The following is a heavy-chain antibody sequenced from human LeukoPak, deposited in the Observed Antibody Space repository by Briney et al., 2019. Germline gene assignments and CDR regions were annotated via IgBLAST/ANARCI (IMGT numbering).Heavy chain of an antibody. D-gene: IGHD6-13*01. CDR1: GYTLTELS. J-gene: IGHJ4*02. V-gene: IGHV1-24*01. CDR2: FDPEDGET. CDR3: ATDPMYGAAAGKYFDY. Sequence: ASVKVSCKVSGYTLTELSMHWVRQAPGKGLEWMGGFDPEDGETIYAQKFQGRVTMTEDTSTDTAYMELSSLGSEDTAVYYCATDPMYGAAAGKYFDYWGQGTLVTVSS.